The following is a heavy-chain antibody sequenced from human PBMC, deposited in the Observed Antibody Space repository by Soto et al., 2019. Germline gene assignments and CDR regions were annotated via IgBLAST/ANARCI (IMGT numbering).Heavy chain of an antibody. Sequence: ASVKVSCKASGYSFTSYGISWVRQAPGQGLEWMGWIIAYNGDTNYAQKFQGRVTLTTDTSASTAYMELSSLRSEDTAVYYCARDVAAADYWGQGTLVTVSS. J-gene: IGHJ4*02. D-gene: IGHD6-13*01. CDR3: ARDVAAADY. V-gene: IGHV1-18*01. CDR1: GYSFTSYG. CDR2: IIAYNGDT.